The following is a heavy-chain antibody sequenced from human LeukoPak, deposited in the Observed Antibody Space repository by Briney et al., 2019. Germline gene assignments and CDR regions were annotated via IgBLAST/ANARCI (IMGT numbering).Heavy chain of an antibody. CDR3: ARAVAGTNDVFDI. V-gene: IGHV1-2*02. CDR1: GYTFTGYY. CDR2: INPNSGGT. Sequence: ASVKVSCKASGYTFTGYYMHWVRQAPGQGLEWMGWINPNSGGTNYAQKFQGRVTMTRDTSISTACMELSRLRSDDTAVYYCARAVAGTNDVFDIGGKGTMVTVSS. D-gene: IGHD1-14*01. J-gene: IGHJ3*02.